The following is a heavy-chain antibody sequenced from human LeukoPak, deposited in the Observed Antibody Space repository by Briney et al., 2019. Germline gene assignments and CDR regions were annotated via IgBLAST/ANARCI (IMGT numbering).Heavy chain of an antibody. CDR2: ISGRSSSI. J-gene: IGHJ4*02. CDR3: ARELLSQWLVQGY. V-gene: IGHV3-21*01. CDR1: GFTFSSYT. D-gene: IGHD6-19*01. Sequence: GGSLRLSCAASGFTFSSYTMNWVRQAPGKGLQWVSSISGRSSSIYYADSVKGRFTISRDNAKNSLYLQMNSLRAEDAAVYYCARELLSQWLVQGYWGQGTLVTVSS.